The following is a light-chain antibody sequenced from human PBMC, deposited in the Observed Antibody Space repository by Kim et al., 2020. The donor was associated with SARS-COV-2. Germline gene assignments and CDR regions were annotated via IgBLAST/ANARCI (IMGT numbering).Light chain of an antibody. J-gene: IGKJ2*03. CDR1: QDISDS. CDR3: QQYNSYPHS. CDR2: DAS. Sequence: SASVGDRVTITCRASQDISDSLAWFQLNPGKAPKSLIYDASSMQSGVPSKFSGSGSGTDFTLTISSRQPEDFATYYCQQYNSYPHSFGQGTKLEI. V-gene: IGKV1-16*02.